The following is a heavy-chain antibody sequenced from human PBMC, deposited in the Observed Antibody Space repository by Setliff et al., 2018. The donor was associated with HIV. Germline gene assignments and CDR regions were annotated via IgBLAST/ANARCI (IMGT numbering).Heavy chain of an antibody. J-gene: IGHJ5*02. V-gene: IGHV5-51*01. D-gene: IGHD3-22*01. CDR2: LYPGDSDI. CDR3: ARAPNSPYYSNFWYADH. Sequence: GESLKISCQTSGYSFTTYWIGWVRQMPGKGLEWMALLYPGDSDIRYSPSFQSQVTVSADKSIGTAYLQWNSLKASDTALYFCARAPNSPYYSNFWYADHCGQGTLVTVSS. CDR1: GYSFTTYW.